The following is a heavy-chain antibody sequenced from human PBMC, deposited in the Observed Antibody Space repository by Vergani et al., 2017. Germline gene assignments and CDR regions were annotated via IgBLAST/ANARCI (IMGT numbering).Heavy chain of an antibody. CDR2: IIPILGIA. Sequence: QVQLVQSGAEVKKPGSSVKVSCKASGGTFSSYTISWVRQAAGQGLEWMGRIIPILGIANYAQKFQGRVTITADKSTSTAYMELSSLRSEDTAVYYCARGGGGSELYGMDVWGQGTTVTVSS. V-gene: IGHV1-69*02. CDR3: ARGGGGSELYGMDV. D-gene: IGHD2-15*01. CDR1: GGTFSSYT. J-gene: IGHJ6*02.